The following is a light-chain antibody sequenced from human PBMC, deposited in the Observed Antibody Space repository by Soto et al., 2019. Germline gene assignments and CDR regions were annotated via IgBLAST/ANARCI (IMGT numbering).Light chain of an antibody. CDR2: SNN. CDR3: AAWDDSLNGPV. V-gene: IGLV1-44*01. J-gene: IGLJ2*01. Sequence: QLVLTQPPSASGTPGQRVTISCSGSSSNIGSNTVNWYQQLPGTAPKLLIYSNNQRPPGVPDRFSGSKSGTSASLAISGLQSEDEADYYCAAWDDSLNGPVFGGGTKLTVL. CDR1: SSNIGSNT.